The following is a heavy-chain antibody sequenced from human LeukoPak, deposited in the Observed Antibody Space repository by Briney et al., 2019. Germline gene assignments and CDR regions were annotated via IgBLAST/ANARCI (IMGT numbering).Heavy chain of an antibody. Sequence: QPGGSLRLSCAASGFTFSSYWMSWVRQAPGKGLEWVANIKQDESEKYYVDSVKGRFTISRDNAKNSLYLQMNSLRAEDTAVYYCARGVVTATRIYYFDYWGQGTLVTVSS. J-gene: IGHJ4*02. CDR2: IKQDESEK. V-gene: IGHV3-7*04. CDR3: ARGVVTATRIYYFDY. CDR1: GFTFSSYW. D-gene: IGHD2-21*02.